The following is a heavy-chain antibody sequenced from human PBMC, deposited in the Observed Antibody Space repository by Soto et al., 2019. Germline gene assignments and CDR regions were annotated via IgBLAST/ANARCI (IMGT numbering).Heavy chain of an antibody. J-gene: IGHJ2*01. CDR2: IYYSGST. V-gene: IGHV4-39*01. Sequence: SETLTLTCTVSGCSISSCSFYWGWIRQPPGKGLEWIGSIYYSGSTYYNPSLKSRVTISVDTSKNQFSLKLSSVTAADTAVYYCARHNVGATTGNWLFDLWGLCTLV. CDR1: GCSISSCSFY. CDR3: ARHNVGATTGNWLFDL. D-gene: IGHD1-26*01.